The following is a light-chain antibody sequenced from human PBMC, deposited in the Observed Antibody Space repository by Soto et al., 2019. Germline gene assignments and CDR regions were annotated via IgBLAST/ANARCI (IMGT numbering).Light chain of an antibody. J-gene: IGKJ2*01. CDR1: QGISSY. CDR2: AAS. V-gene: IGKV1D-8*01. CDR3: QQYYSFPPLYT. Sequence: VIWMTQSPSFLSTSTGDRVTISCRMRQGISSYLAWYQQKLGKAPELLIYAASTLQSGVPSKFSGSGSGTDFTLTISCLQSEHFATSSCQQYYSFPPLYTFGQGSKLEIK.